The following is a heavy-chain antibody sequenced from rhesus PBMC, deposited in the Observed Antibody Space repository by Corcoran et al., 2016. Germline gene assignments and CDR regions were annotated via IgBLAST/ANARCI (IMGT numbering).Heavy chain of an antibody. CDR2: FYGSGSST. CDR1: GGSISSNY. D-gene: IGHD6-13*01. Sequence: QLQLQESGPGLVKPSETLSVTCAVSGGSISSNYWSWIRQPPGKGLEWIGRFYGSGSSTNDNPALKSRVTLSVDTSKNQLSLKLSSGTAADTAVYYCARAAGGYIGDYFDYWGQGVLVTVSS. J-gene: IGHJ4*01. CDR3: ARAAGGYIGDYFDY. V-gene: IGHV4-169*01.